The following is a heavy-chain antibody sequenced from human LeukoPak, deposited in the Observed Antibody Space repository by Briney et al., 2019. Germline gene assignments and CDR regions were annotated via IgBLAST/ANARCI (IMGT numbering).Heavy chain of an antibody. Sequence: ASVKVSCKASGGTFSSYAISWVRQAPGQGLEWMGWINPNSGGTNYAQKFRGRVTMTRDTPISTAYMELSRLRSDDTAVYYCARADGYCSSTSCPYYFDYWGQGTLVTVSS. CDR3: ARADGYCSSTSCPYYFDY. CDR2: INPNSGGT. CDR1: GGTFSSYA. V-gene: IGHV1-2*02. J-gene: IGHJ4*02. D-gene: IGHD2-2*01.